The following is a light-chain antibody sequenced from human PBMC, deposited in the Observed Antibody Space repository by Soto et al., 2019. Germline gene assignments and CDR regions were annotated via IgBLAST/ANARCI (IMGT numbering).Light chain of an antibody. CDR2: SAF. J-gene: IGKJ1*01. Sequence: EIVLTQSPGTLSLSPGERGTLSCRASQSVSSNYLAWYQQKPGQAPRLLIYSAFSRATGIPDRFIGSGSGTDFTLTISRLEPEDFAVYYCQYYGSSSWTFGQGSKVE. V-gene: IGKV3-20*01. CDR1: QSVSSNY. CDR3: QYYGSSSWT.